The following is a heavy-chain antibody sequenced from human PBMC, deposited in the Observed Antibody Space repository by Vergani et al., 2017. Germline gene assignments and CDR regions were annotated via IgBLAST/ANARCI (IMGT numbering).Heavy chain of an antibody. CDR3: ARDAGYCSSTSCSDAFDI. V-gene: IGHV4-59*01. CDR2: IYYSGST. CDR1: GGSISSYY. D-gene: IGHD2-2*01. J-gene: IGHJ3*02. Sequence: QVQLQESGPGLVKPSETLSLTCTVSGGSISSYYWSWIRQPPGKGLEWIGYIYYSGSTNYNPPLKSRVTISVDTSKNQFSLKLSSVTAADTAVYYCARDAGYCSSTSCSDAFDIWGQGTMVTVSS.